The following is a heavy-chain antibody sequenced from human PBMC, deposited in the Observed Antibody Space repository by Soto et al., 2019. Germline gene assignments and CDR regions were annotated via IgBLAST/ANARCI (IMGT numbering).Heavy chain of an antibody. CDR1: GGSISSSSYY. J-gene: IGHJ4*02. CDR2: IYYSGST. CDR3: ARHRGYYDILTGYYTELNFDY. Sequence: SETLSLTCTVSGGSISSSSYYWGWIRQPPGKGLEWIGSIYYSGSTYYNPSLKSRVTISVDTSKNQFSLKLSSVTAADTAVYYCARHRGYYDILTGYYTELNFDYWGQGTLVTVSS. V-gene: IGHV4-39*01. D-gene: IGHD3-9*01.